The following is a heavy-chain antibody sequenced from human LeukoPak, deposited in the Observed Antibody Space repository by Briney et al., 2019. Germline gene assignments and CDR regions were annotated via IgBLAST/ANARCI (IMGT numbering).Heavy chain of an antibody. D-gene: IGHD2-2*01. J-gene: IGHJ2*01. CDR3: ARDDCSSTSCSYWYFDL. CDR2: ISSSSSYI. Sequence: GGSLRLSRAASGFTFSSYSMNWVRQAPGKGLEWVSSISSSSSYIYNADSVKGRFTISRDNAKNSLYLQMNSLRAEDTAVYYCARDDCSSTSCSYWYFDLWGRGTLVTVSS. V-gene: IGHV3-21*01. CDR1: GFTFSSYS.